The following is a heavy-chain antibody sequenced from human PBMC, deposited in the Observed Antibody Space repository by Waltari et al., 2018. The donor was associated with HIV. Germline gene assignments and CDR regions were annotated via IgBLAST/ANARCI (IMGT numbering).Heavy chain of an antibody. CDR3: AKDEAGAGSPEVWFDP. Sequence: EMQLLESGGGLVQPGGSLRLSCAASGSTFSSYAMHWVRQAPGKGLELVSGISDSTGRTYYGDSVKGRFTISRDNSKNTLYLQMSSLRVEDTAIYYCAKDEAGAGSPEVWFDPWGQGTLVTVSS. CDR1: GSTFSSYA. CDR2: ISDSTGRT. V-gene: IGHV3-23*01. D-gene: IGHD6-13*01. J-gene: IGHJ5*02.